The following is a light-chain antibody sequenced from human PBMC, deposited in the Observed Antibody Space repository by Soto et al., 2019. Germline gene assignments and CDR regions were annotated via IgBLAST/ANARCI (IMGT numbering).Light chain of an antibody. Sequence: QSALTQPASVSGAPGQSITISCTGTSSDVGGHNYVSWYQQHPGKVPKLMIYEVSNRPSGISTRFSASKSGNTASLTISGLQAEDEADYYCSSYAGSYTYVFGTGTKLTVL. CDR3: SSYAGSYTYV. V-gene: IGLV2-14*01. CDR2: EVS. J-gene: IGLJ1*01. CDR1: SSDVGGHNY.